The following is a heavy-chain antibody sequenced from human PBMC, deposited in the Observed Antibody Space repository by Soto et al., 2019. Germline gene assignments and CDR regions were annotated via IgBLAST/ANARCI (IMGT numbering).Heavy chain of an antibody. CDR3: ARGLTTRLIVVVPAAIRGGYGMDV. CDR1: GGSFSGYY. V-gene: IGHV4-34*01. CDR2: INHSGST. D-gene: IGHD2-2*01. Sequence: LSLTCAVYGGSFSGYYWSWIRQPPGKGLEWIGEINHSGSTNYNPSLKSRVTISVDTSKNQFSLKLSSVTAADTAVYYCARGLTTRLIVVVPAAIRGGYGMDVWGQGTTVTVSS. J-gene: IGHJ6*02.